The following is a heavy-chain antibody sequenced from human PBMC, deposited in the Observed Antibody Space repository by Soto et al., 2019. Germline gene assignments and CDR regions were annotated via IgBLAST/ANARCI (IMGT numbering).Heavy chain of an antibody. CDR3: AAGGSGYYAN. CDR2: IKTDGTYA. J-gene: IGHJ4*02. CDR1: GFTFSTYW. Sequence: EVQLVESGGDLVQPGGSLRLSCAASGFTFSTYWMHCVRQAPGKGLLWVSRIKTDGTYATYADSVKGRFTISRDNAKNTLYLQMNSLRVEGAAVYYCAAGGSGYYANWGQGTLVTVSS. D-gene: IGHD3-22*01. V-gene: IGHV3-74*01.